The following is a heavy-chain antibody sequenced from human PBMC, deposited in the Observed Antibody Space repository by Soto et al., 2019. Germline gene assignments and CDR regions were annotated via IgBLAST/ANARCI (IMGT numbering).Heavy chain of an antibody. CDR3: ARGPDYYDSSGYYPLGY. CDR2: IYHSGSS. V-gene: IGHV4-59*01. Sequence: SETLSLTCTVSGGSISSYYWSWIRQPPGKGLEWIWYIYHSGSSNYNPSLKSRVTISVDTSKNQFSLKLSSVTAADTAMYYCARGPDYYDSSGYYPLGYWGQGTLVTVSS. J-gene: IGHJ4*02. CDR1: GGSISSYY. D-gene: IGHD3-22*01.